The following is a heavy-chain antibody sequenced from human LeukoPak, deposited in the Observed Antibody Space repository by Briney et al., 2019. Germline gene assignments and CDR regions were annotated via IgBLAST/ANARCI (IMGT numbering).Heavy chain of an antibody. CDR1: GGSISSSSYY. Sequence: SETLSLTCTVSGGSISSSSYYWGWIRQPPGKGLEWIGSIYYSGSTYYNPSLKSRVTISVDTSKNQFSLKLSSVTAADTAVYYCAPQSQYYDSSGYFNWFDPWGQGTLVTVSS. V-gene: IGHV4-39*01. CDR2: IYYSGST. J-gene: IGHJ5*02. CDR3: APQSQYYDSSGYFNWFDP. D-gene: IGHD3-22*01.